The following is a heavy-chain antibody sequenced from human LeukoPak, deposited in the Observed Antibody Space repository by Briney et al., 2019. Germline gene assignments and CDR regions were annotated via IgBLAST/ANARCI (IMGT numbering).Heavy chain of an antibody. D-gene: IGHD5/OR15-5a*01. Sequence: GGSLRLSCAASGFTFHNYAIHWVRQAPGKGLEWVSLTSGDGITTYFADSVKGRFTISRDNSKSSLFLQMNSLRTEDTALYYCARDHVYGGADYWGQGTLVTVS. J-gene: IGHJ4*02. CDR1: GFTFHNYA. V-gene: IGHV3-43*02. CDR3: ARDHVYGGADY. CDR2: TSGDGITT.